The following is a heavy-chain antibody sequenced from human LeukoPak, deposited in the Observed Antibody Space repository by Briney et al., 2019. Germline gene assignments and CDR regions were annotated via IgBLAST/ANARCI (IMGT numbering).Heavy chain of an antibody. CDR1: GGSFSGYY. J-gene: IGHJ4*02. CDR3: ARGGVAARPFDY. D-gene: IGHD6-6*01. V-gene: IGHV4-34*01. CDR2: INHSGST. Sequence: SETLSLTCAVYGGSFSGYYWSWIRQPPGKGLEWIGEINHSGSTNYNPSLKSRVTISVDTSKNQFSLKLSSVTAAGTAVYYCARGGVAARPFDYWGQGTLVTVSS.